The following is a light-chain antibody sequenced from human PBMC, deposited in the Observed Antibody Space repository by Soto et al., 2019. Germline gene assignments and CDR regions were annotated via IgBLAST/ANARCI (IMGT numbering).Light chain of an antibody. CDR2: AAS. Sequence: IPIAQAPSSLSASTVDRVTIAWRASQGISNYLAWYQQKPGKVPKLLIYAASTLQSGVPSRFSGSGSGTDFTLTISSLQPEDVATYYCQKYSSAPFTFGPGTKGDIK. CDR3: QKYSSAPFT. J-gene: IGKJ3*01. V-gene: IGKV1-27*01. CDR1: QGISNY.